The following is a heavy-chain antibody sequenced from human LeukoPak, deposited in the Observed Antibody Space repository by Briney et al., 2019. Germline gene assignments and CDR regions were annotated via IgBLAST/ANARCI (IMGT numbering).Heavy chain of an antibody. D-gene: IGHD3-3*01. J-gene: IGHJ4*02. CDR2: IYSGGST. V-gene: IGHV3-53*01. CDR3: ATRWS. Sequence: PGRSLRLSCAASGFTFDDYAMHWVRQAPGKGLEWVSVIYSGGSTYYADSVKGRFTISRDNSKNTLYLQMNSLRAEDTAVYYCATRWSWGQGTLVTVSS. CDR1: GFTFDDYA.